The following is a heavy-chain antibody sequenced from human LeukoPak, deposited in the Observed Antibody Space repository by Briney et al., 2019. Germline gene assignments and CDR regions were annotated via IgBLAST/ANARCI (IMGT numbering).Heavy chain of an antibody. CDR1: GVTFSAYI. CDR2: IGTSTSYI. CDR3: ATDGTPLRVGEVFFDN. J-gene: IGHJ4*02. D-gene: IGHD3-10*01. Sequence: GGSLRLSCAASGVTFSAYIMSWVRQTPGKGLEWVSSIGTSTSYIYYADSVKGRFTISRDDAKKSVYLQMYRLRDEDTAVYYCATDGTPLRVGEVFFDNWGQGTLVTVSS. V-gene: IGHV3-21*01.